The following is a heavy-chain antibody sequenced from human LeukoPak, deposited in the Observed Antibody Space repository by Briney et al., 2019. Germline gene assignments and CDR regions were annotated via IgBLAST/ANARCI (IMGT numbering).Heavy chain of an antibody. CDR1: GFTFSDQY. CDR3: ARGHYGLDV. V-gene: IGHV3-11*03. J-gene: IGHJ6*02. Sequence: KPGGSLRLSCAASGFTFSDQYMSWIRQVPGKGLEWVSYISTSGTYTNYADSVKGRFTISRDNAKNSLYLQMNSLRAEDTAVYYCARGHYGLDVWGQGTTVTVSS. CDR2: ISTSGTYT.